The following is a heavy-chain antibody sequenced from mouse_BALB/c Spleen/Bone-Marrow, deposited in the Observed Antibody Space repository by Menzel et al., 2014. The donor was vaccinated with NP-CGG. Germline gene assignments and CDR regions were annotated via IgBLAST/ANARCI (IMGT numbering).Heavy chain of an antibody. CDR1: GYTFTSYW. D-gene: IGHD2-14*01. CDR3: TRDQVRRGYYYAMDY. Sequence: LQQSGSELVRPGASVKLSCKASGYTFTSYWMHWVKQRQGQGLEWIGNIYPGSGSTNYDEKFKSKGTLTVDTSSSTAYMHLSSLTSEDSAVYYCTRDQVRRGYYYAMDYWGQGTSVTVSS. CDR2: IYPGSGST. J-gene: IGHJ4*01. V-gene: IGHV1S22*01.